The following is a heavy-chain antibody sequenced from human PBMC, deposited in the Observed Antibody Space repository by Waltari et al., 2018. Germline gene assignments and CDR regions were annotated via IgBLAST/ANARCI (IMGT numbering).Heavy chain of an antibody. J-gene: IGHJ5*02. CDR1: GGSFSGYY. CDR3: ARGSPLGANWFDP. CDR2: INHSGST. V-gene: IGHV4-34*01. Sequence: QVQLQQWGTGLLKPSETLSLTCAVYGGSFSGYYWTWIRQPPGKGLEWIGEINHSGSTNYNPSLKSRVTISVDTSKNQFSLKLSSVTAADTAVYYCARGSPLGANWFDPWGQGTLVTVSS.